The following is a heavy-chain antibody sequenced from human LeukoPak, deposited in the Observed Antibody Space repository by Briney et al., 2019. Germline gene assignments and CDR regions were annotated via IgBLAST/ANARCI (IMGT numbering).Heavy chain of an antibody. Sequence: GSVKVSCKASGYTFTSYGISWVRQAPGQGLEWMGWISTYNGNTKYVQKLQGRVTMTTDTSTSTAYMELRSLRSDDTAVYYCARRGFGIEAAGTGDYWGQGTLVTVSS. J-gene: IGHJ4*02. D-gene: IGHD6-13*01. CDR3: ARRGFGIEAAGTGDY. V-gene: IGHV1-18*01. CDR2: ISTYNGNT. CDR1: GYTFTSYG.